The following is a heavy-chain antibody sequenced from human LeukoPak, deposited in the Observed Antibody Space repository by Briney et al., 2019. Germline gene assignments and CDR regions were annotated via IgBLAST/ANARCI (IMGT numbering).Heavy chain of an antibody. CDR2: IYPNSGGT. D-gene: IGHD5-18*01. Sequence: GASVKVSCTASGYSFSDFYVHWVRQAPGQGPEWLGYIYPNSGGTKYAQKFHDRVTMTRDTSIDTAYMELSRLTSDDTAVYYCARVQRGYSYGSFDYWGQGTLVSVSS. J-gene: IGHJ4*02. V-gene: IGHV1-2*02. CDR3: ARVQRGYSYGSFDY. CDR1: GYSFSDFY.